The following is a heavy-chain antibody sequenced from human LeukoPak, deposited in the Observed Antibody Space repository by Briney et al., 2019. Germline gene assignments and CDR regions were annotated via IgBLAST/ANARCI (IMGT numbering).Heavy chain of an antibody. CDR1: GYTFTSYD. CDR2: MNPNSGNT. CDR3: TRGVEDYGDYRVYYFDY. D-gene: IGHD4-17*01. Sequence: ASVKVSCKASGYTFTSYDINWVRQATGQGLEWMGWMNPNSGNTGYAQKFQGRVTMTRNTSISTAYMELSSLRSEDTAVYCCTRGVEDYGDYRVYYFDYWGQGTLVTVSS. J-gene: IGHJ4*02. V-gene: IGHV1-8*01.